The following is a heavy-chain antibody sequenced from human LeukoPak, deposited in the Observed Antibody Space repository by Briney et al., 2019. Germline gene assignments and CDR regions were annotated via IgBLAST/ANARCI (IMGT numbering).Heavy chain of an antibody. J-gene: IGHJ3*02. D-gene: IGHD6-6*01. CDR1: GFTFNSYN. Sequence: GGSLRLSCVASGFTFNSYNMNWVRQAPGKGLGWVSYISSSSSTIYYADSVKGRFTISRDSAKTSLFLQMNSLRDEDTAVYYCARAYSSSSGRDAFDSWGLGTLVTVSS. CDR2: ISSSSSTI. CDR3: ARAYSSSSGRDAFDS. V-gene: IGHV3-48*02.